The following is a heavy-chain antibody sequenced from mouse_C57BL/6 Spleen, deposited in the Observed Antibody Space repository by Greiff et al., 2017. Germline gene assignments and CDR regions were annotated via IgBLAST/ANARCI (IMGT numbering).Heavy chain of an antibody. CDR2: IDPSDSET. CDR3: ARWGSSSAYAMDY. J-gene: IGHJ4*01. Sequence: VQLQQSGAELVRPGSSVKLSCKASGYTFTSYWMHWVKQRPIQGLEWIGNIDPSDSETHYNQKFKDKATLTVDKSSSTAYMQLSSLTSEDSAVYYSARWGSSSAYAMDYWGQGTSVTGSS. V-gene: IGHV1-52*01. D-gene: IGHD1-1*01. CDR1: GYTFTSYW.